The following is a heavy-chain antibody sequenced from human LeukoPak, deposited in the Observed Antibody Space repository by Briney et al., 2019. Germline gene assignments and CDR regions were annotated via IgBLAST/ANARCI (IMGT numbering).Heavy chain of an antibody. J-gene: IGHJ5*02. V-gene: IGHV4-39*07. Sequence: PSETLSLTCTVSGGSISNSSYYWGWIRQPPGKGLEWIGSIFYSGSTYYNPSLKSRVTISVDTSKNQFSLKLSSVTAADTAVYYCARGVSSSWHFDFNWFDPWGQGTLVTVSS. D-gene: IGHD6-13*01. CDR3: ARGVSSSWHFDFNWFDP. CDR1: GGSISNSSYY. CDR2: IFYSGST.